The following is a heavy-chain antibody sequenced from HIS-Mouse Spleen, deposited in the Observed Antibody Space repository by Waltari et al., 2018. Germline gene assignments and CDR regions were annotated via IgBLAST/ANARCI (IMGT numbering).Heavy chain of an antibody. CDR2: INHSGST. Sequence: QLQLQESGPGLLKPSETLSLTCAVYGGSFSGYYWSWIRQPPGKGLEWIGEINHSGSTNYNPSLKSRVTISVDTSKNQFSLKLSSVTAADTAVYYCARGLAARFDYWGRGTLVTVSS. J-gene: IGHJ2*01. CDR3: ARGLAARFDY. V-gene: IGHV4-34*01. CDR1: GGSFSGYY. D-gene: IGHD6-6*01.